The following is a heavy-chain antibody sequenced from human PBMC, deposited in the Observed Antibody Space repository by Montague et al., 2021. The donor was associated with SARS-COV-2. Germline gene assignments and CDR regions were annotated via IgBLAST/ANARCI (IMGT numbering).Heavy chain of an antibody. V-gene: IGHV4-39*07. CDR1: GASIRSSDHY. CDR2: IYYTGSR. D-gene: IGHD3-22*01. J-gene: IGHJ4*02. CDR3: ARAGGLDSSGYVGRLRTYYFDS. Sequence: SETLSLTCTVSGASIRSSDHYWGWIRQPPGKGLEWIGSIYYTGSRYYTPSLTSRLSISVDTSRYQFSLELTSGTAADTAIYYCARAGGLDSSGYVGRLRTYYFDSWGKGLLVTVSS.